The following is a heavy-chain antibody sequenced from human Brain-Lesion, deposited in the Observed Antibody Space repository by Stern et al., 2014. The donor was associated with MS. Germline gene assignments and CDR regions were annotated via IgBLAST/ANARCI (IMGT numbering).Heavy chain of an antibody. CDR3: ARDKEDTNMAFRYFDN. CDR2: IYTTGRT. Sequence: QLQLQESGPGLVKPSQTLSLTCTVSGGSVGSGSYDWSWIRQPAGKGLEWIGRIYTTGRTYYNPSLKSRFSISIDTSKNQFSLKLTSVTAADTAVYYCARDKEDTNMAFRYFDNWGQGTLVTVSS. D-gene: IGHD5-18*01. CDR1: GGSVGSGSYD. V-gene: IGHV4-61*02. J-gene: IGHJ4*02.